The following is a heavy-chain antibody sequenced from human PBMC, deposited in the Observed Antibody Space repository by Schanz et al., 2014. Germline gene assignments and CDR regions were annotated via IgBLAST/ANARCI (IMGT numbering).Heavy chain of an antibody. CDR2: ISGYTGDT. D-gene: IGHD2-15*01. V-gene: IGHV1-18*01. CDR3: SKDKQGSRSDDS. CDR1: GYDFHIYA. J-gene: IGHJ5*01. Sequence: QILLVQPGPEVKKPGASVTVSCKASGYDFHIYAYSWVRQAPGQGPEWIGWISGYTGDTKYAQKFQHRVNMTTDRTTSTVYMELRSLRFDDTAVYYCSKDKQGSRSDDSWGQGTLXTVSS.